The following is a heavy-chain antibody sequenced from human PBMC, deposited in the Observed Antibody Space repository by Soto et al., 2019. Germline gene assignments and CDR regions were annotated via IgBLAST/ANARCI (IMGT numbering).Heavy chain of an antibody. CDR1: GFIFKMYW. J-gene: IGHJ4*02. CDR3: TRGPRPISTGTGAY. D-gene: IGHD3-10*01. Sequence: HPGVSLRLSCAASGFIFKMYWMHWVRQSPGKGLVWISRIYNDGTYSDYADSVRGRFTISRDNVNDTLYLQMNNLRAEDSGLYYCTRGPRPISTGTGAYWGQGTQVTVSS. CDR2: IYNDGTYS. V-gene: IGHV3-74*01.